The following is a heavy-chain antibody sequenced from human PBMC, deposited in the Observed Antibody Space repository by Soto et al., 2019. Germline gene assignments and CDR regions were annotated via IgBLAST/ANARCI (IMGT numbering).Heavy chain of an antibody. CDR2: IYWDDDK. D-gene: IGHD4-17*01. CDR3: AHANDYGGNWNYVY. Sequence: QITLKESGPTLVKPTQTLTLTCTFSGFSLSTSGVGVGWIRQPPGKALEWLALIYWDDDKRYSPSLKSRLTLTKDTANTHMVLTMPKMDPVDTATYSCAHANDYGGNWNYVYWGQGTLVTVSS. V-gene: IGHV2-5*02. CDR1: GFSLSTSGVG. J-gene: IGHJ4*02.